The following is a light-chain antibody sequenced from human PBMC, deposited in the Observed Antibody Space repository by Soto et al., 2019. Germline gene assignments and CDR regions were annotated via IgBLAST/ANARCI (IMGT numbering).Light chain of an antibody. J-gene: IGLJ1*01. CDR3: SSYTNINTSACV. CDR1: SGDIGSYNR. CDR2: EVT. Sequence: QSALTQAPSVSGSPGQAITISCTGTSGDIGSYNRVSWYQQHPGKAPKLIIYEVTDRPSGVSNRFSGSKSGNTASLTISGLQAEDEAEYYCSSYTNINTSACVFGTGTKVTVL. V-gene: IGLV2-14*01.